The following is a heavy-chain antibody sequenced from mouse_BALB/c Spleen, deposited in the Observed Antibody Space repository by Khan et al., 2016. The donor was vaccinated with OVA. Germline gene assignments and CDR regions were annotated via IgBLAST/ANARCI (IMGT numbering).Heavy chain of an antibody. V-gene: IGHV3-2*02. Sequence: EVQLVESGPGLVKPSQSLSLTCTVTGYSITSGYAWNWIRQFPGNKLEWMGYISYSGSTSYNPSRRSRISITRDTSKNQFFLQLNSVTTEDTATYYCARKNYYGYAMDYWGQGTSVTVSS. CDR1: GYSITSGYA. D-gene: IGHD1-1*01. CDR3: ARKNYYGYAMDY. J-gene: IGHJ4*01. CDR2: ISYSGST.